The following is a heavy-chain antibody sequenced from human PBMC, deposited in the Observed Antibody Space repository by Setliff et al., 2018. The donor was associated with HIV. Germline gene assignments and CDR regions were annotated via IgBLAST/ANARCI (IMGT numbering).Heavy chain of an antibody. CDR1: GFTFGDYA. Sequence: GGSLRLSCRSSGFTFGDYAMSWVRQAPGKGLEWVGFIRSKTYGGATEYAASVKGRFTISRDDSKSIAYLQINSLKTEDTAVYYCTRDKGYAFDIWGQGTMVTVSS. CDR2: IRSKTYGGAT. V-gene: IGHV3-49*04. J-gene: IGHJ3*02. D-gene: IGHD5-18*01. CDR3: TRDKGYAFDI.